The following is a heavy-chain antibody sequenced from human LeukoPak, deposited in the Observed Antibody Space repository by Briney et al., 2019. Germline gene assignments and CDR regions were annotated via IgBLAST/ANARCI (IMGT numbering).Heavy chain of an antibody. Sequence: GGTLRLSCAASGFTFSSYGMHWVRQAPGKGLEWVAFIRYDGSNKYYADSVKGRFTISRDNSKNTLYLQMSTLRTDDTAVYYCAKPHFDYWGQGTLVTVSS. V-gene: IGHV3-30*02. CDR2: IRYDGSNK. J-gene: IGHJ4*02. CDR1: GFTFSSYG. CDR3: AKPHFDY.